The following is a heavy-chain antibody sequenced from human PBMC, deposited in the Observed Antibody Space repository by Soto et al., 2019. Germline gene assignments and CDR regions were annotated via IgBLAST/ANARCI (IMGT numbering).Heavy chain of an antibody. CDR2: IGTLGDP. Sequence: VASGGGLVQPGGSLRLSFVGSGFTFTTHDVHWVRAIPGKVLEWFSGIGTLGDPFYAASVKGRFTISSEYAKNSLYLQMNSLTVGDTAVYYCVRGRSFDFPSTPPPTFGPWGQGTLVTVSS. CDR3: VRGRSFDFPSTPPPTFGP. J-gene: IGHJ5*02. CDR1: GFTFTTHD. D-gene: IGHD3-9*01. V-gene: IGHV3-13*05.